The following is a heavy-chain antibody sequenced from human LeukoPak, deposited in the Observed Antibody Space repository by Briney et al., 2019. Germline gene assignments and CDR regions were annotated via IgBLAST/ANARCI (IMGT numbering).Heavy chain of an antibody. Sequence: GGSLRLSCAASGFTFSSYGMHWVRQAPGKGLEWVAFIRYDGSNKYYADSVKGRFTISRDNSKNTLYLQMNSLRAEDMAVYYCAKSLYSSSWSDYYYYYMDVWGKGTTVTVSS. CDR1: GFTFSSYG. D-gene: IGHD6-13*01. V-gene: IGHV3-30*02. CDR3: AKSLYSSSWSDYYYYYMDV. CDR2: IRYDGSNK. J-gene: IGHJ6*03.